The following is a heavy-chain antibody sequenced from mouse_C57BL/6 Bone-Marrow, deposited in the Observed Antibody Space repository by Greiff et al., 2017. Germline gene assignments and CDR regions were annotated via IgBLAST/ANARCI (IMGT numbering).Heavy chain of an antibody. CDR1: GFSLTSYG. CDR3: ARHMITTEYYAMDY. D-gene: IGHD2-4*01. J-gene: IGHJ4*01. V-gene: IGHV2-6-1*01. CDR2: IWSDGST. Sequence: VQLKESGPGLVAPSQSLSITCTVSGFSLTSYGVHWVRQPPGKGLEWLVVIWSDGSTTYNSALKSRLSISKDNSKSQVFLKMNSLQTDDTAMYYCARHMITTEYYAMDYWGQGTSVTVSS.